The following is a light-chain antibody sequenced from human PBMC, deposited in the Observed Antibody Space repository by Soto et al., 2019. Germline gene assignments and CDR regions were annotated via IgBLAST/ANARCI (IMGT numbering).Light chain of an antibody. Sequence: EIVMTQSPATLSVSPGERATLSCRASQSVSSNLAWFQQKPGQAPRLLIYGASTRDPGISARFSGSGSGTEFTLTISSLQSGDFAVYHCQQYNKWPPTFGQGTKVDVK. V-gene: IGKV3-15*01. CDR3: QQYNKWPPT. J-gene: IGKJ1*01. CDR2: GAS. CDR1: QSVSSN.